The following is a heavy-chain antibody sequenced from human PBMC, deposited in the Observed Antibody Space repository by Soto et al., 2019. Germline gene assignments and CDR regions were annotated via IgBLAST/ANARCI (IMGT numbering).Heavy chain of an antibody. CDR2: IYNGGST. V-gene: IGHV3-53*01. J-gene: IGHJ4*02. D-gene: IGHD2-15*01. CDR3: ARSFCSGGNCYTYYFDY. CDR1: VFTVSINY. Sequence: RGSLLLSCAASVFTVSINYMSWVRQAPGKGLDWVSVIYNGGSTYYADSVKGRFTISRDNSKNTLYLQVNSLRAEDTAVYYCARSFCSGGNCYTYYFDYWGQGAMVTVSS.